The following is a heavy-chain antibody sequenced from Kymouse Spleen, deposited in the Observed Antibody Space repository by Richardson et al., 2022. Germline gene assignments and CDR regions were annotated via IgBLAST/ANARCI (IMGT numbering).Heavy chain of an antibody. CDR3: ARQGVDYYYGMDV. CDR1: GGSISSSSYY. Sequence: QLQLQESGPGLVKPSETLSLTCTVSGGSISSSSYYWGWIRQPPGKGLEWIGSIYYSGSTYYNPSLKSRVTISVDTSKNQFSLKLSSVTAADTAVYYCARQGVDYYYGMDVWGQGTTVTVSS. J-gene: IGHJ6*02. D-gene: IGHD3-3*01. V-gene: IGHV4-39*01. CDR2: IYYSGST.